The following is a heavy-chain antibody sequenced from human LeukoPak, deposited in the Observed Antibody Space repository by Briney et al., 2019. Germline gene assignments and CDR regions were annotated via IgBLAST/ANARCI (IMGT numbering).Heavy chain of an antibody. Sequence: GGSLRLSCEASGFTFSSYAMSWVSQAPGKGLEWVSSISGSGGSTHYADSVKGRFTMSRDNSRNTLYLQMNSLRAEDTAVYYCAKTESSGYCYTYFNDWGQRTLVTVSS. CDR1: GFTFSSYA. CDR2: ISGSGGST. V-gene: IGHV3-23*01. D-gene: IGHD3-22*01. J-gene: IGHJ4*02. CDR3: AKTESSGYCYTYFND.